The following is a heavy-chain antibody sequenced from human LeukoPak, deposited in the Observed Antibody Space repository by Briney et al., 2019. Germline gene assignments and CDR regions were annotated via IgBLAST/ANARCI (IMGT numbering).Heavy chain of an antibody. V-gene: IGHV4-34*01. CDR3: ARGQSDDYGDPRGYFDL. J-gene: IGHJ2*01. Sequence: SETLSLTCAVYGGSFSGYYWSWIRQPPGKGLEWIGEINHSGSTNYNPSLKSRVTISVDTSKNQFSLKLSSVPAADTAVYYCARGQSDDYGDPRGYFDLWGRGTLVTVSS. CDR2: INHSGST. CDR1: GGSFSGYY. D-gene: IGHD4-17*01.